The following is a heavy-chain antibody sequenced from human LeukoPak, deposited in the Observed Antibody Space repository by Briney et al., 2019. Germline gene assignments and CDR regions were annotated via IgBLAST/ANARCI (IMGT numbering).Heavy chain of an antibody. CDR2: IYYSGST. CDR1: GGSISSGDYY. V-gene: IGHV4-30-4*01. J-gene: IGHJ3*02. D-gene: IGHD3-3*01. Sequence: SQTLSLTCTVSGGSISSGDYYWSWIRQPPGKGLEWIGYIYYSGSTYYNPSLKSRVTISVDTSKNQFSLKLSSVTAADTAVYYCGRGSEGRFLEWLAGDIWGQGTMVTVSS. CDR3: GRGSEGRFLEWLAGDI.